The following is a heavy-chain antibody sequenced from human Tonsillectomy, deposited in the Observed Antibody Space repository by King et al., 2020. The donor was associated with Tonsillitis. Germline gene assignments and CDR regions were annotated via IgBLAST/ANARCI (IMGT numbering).Heavy chain of an antibody. Sequence: VQLQESGPGLVKPSQTLSLTCTFSGGSIISGGYYWGWVRPHPGKDLGVVGDTYYSGGTYSNPSLNGRVTISGDTSKNQFSLKLSSVTAADTAVYYCARYTVIIPYFDYWGQGSLVTVSS. CDR2: TYYSGGT. J-gene: IGHJ4*02. D-gene: IGHD2/OR15-2a*01. CDR1: GGSIISGGYY. V-gene: IGHV4-31*03. CDR3: ARYTVIIPYFDY.